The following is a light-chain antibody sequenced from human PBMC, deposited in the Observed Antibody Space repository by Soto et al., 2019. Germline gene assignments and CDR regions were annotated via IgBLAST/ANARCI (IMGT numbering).Light chain of an antibody. V-gene: IGLV1-44*01. CDR2: SIN. J-gene: IGLJ1*01. CDR1: SSNIGSNT. Sequence: QSVLTQPPSASGTPGQGVTISCSGSSSNIGSNTVTWYQQLPGTAPKLLIYSINQRPSGVPDRFSGSKSGTSASLAISGLQSEDEADYFCAAWDDSLNGYVFGTGTKVTVL. CDR3: AAWDDSLNGYV.